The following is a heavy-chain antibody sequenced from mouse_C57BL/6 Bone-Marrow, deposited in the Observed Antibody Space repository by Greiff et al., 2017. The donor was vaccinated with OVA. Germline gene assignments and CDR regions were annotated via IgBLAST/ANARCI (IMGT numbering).Heavy chain of an antibody. CDR1: GYAFTNYL. J-gene: IGHJ3*01. V-gene: IGHV1-54*01. D-gene: IGHD4-1*01. Sequence: QVQLQQSGAELVRPGTSVKVSCKASGYAFTNYLIEWVKQRPGQGLEWIGVINPGSGGTNYNEKFKGKATLTADKSSSTAYMQLSSLTSEDSAVYFCARSGTGRGFAYWGQGTLVTVSA. CDR2: INPGSGGT. CDR3: ARSGTGRGFAY.